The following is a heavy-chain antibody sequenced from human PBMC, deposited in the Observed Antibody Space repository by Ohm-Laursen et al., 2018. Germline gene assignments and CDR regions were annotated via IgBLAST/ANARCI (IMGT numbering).Heavy chain of an antibody. CDR1: GGSISSYY. D-gene: IGHD3-3*01. CDR2: IYYSGST. Sequence: SETLSLTCTVSGGSISSYYWSWIRQPPGKGLEWIGYIYYSGSTNYNPSLKSRVTISVDTSKNQFSLKLSSVTAADTAVYYCARHGAAGYYDFWSGYYTGYGMDVWGQGTTVTVSS. V-gene: IGHV4-59*08. J-gene: IGHJ6*02. CDR3: ARHGAAGYYDFWSGYYTGYGMDV.